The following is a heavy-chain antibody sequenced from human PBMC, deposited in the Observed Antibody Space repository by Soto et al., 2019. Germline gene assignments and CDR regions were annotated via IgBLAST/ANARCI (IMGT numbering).Heavy chain of an antibody. V-gene: IGHV3-23*01. CDR1: GFTFRTYA. Sequence: GGSLRLSCAASGFTFRTYAMNWVRQAPGKGLEWISAISGSGSFTHYADSVRGRFTISRDNSQNQLYLQMNNLRGDDTAMYYCAKIPTGSGSSKFGYWGQGIQVTVSS. CDR2: ISGSGSFT. J-gene: IGHJ4*02. D-gene: IGHD3-10*01. CDR3: AKIPTGSGSSKFGY.